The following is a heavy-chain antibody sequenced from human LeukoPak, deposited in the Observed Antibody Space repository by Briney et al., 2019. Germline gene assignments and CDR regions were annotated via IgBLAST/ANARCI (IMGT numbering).Heavy chain of an antibody. V-gene: IGHV3-30*02. CDR2: IRYDGSNK. CDR1: GFTFSSYG. CDR3: AKDPSTSNSGVNYYYYMDV. D-gene: IGHD2-15*01. Sequence: PGGSLRLSCAASGFTFSSYGMHWVRQAPGKGLEWVAFIRYDGSNKYYADSVKGRFTISRDNSKNTLYLQMNSLRAEDTAVYYCAKDPSTSNSGVNYYYYMDVWGKGTTVTVSS. J-gene: IGHJ6*03.